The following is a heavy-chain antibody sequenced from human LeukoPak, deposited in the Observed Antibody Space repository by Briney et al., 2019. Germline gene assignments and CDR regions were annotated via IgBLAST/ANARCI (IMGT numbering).Heavy chain of an antibody. D-gene: IGHD2-2*01. Sequence: PGGSLRLSCAASGFTFSRYSMNWVRQAPGKGLEWVSSISSSSSFIYYADSVKGRFTISRDNAKNSLYLQMNSLRAEDTAVYYCARDPPLGSCSTISCPHLDYWGQGTLSPSPQ. CDR3: ARDPPLGSCSTISCPHLDY. V-gene: IGHV3-21*01. J-gene: IGHJ4*02. CDR1: GFTFSRYS. CDR2: ISSSSSFI.